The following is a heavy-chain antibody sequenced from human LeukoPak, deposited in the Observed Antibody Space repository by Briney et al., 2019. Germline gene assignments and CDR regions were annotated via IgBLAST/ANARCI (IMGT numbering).Heavy chain of an antibody. J-gene: IGHJ6*03. V-gene: IGHV1-69*05. CDR1: VGTFSSYA. CDR3: ARGGYSSGHYYYYYMDV. Sequence: ASVKVSCTASVGTFSSYAISWVRQAPGQGLEWMGGIIPIFGTANYAQKFQGRVTITTDESTSTAYMELSSLRSEDTAVYYCARGGYSSGHYYYYYMDVWGKGTTVTVSS. D-gene: IGHD6-25*01. CDR2: IIPIFGTA.